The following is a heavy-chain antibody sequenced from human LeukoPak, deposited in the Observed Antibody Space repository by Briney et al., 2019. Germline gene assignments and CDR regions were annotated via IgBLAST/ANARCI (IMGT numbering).Heavy chain of an antibody. CDR3: ARDQPAPYGGNPLHYYYMDV. J-gene: IGHJ6*03. Sequence: QPGGSLRLSCAASGFTFSSYSMNWVRQAPGKGLEWVSYISSSSSTIYYADSVKGRFTISRDNAKNSLYLQMNSLRAEDTAVYYCARDQPAPYGGNPLHYYYMDVWGKGTTVTVSS. V-gene: IGHV3-48*01. D-gene: IGHD4-23*01. CDR2: ISSSSSTI. CDR1: GFTFSSYS.